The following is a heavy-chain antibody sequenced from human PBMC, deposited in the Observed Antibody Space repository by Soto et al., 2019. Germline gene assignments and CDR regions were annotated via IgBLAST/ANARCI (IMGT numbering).Heavy chain of an antibody. V-gene: IGHV1-8*01. D-gene: IGHD4-17*01. CDR2: MNPNSGNT. Sequence: QVQLVQSGAEVKKPGASVKVSCKASGYTFTSYDINWVRQATGQGLEWMGWMNPNSGNTGYAQKFQGRVTMTRNTSISTAYMELSSLRSEDTAVYYCASDLDAYSTVTDRLGVWGQGTTVTVSS. J-gene: IGHJ6*02. CDR1: GYTFTSYD. CDR3: ASDLDAYSTVTDRLGV.